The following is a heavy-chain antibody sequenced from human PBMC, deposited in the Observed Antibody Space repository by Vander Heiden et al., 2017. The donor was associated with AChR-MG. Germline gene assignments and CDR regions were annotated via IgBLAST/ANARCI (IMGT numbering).Heavy chain of an antibody. CDR1: GLTFSSYG. D-gene: IGHD2-8*01. CDR3: AKEVFSAFDI. V-gene: IGHV3-23*01. J-gene: IGHJ3*02. Sequence: EVQLLESGGGLVQPGGSLRLSCAPPGLTFSSYGMGWVRRGPGKGLEWVSVISGSGGSTYYADSVKGRLTISRDNSKNTLYLQMNSLRAEDTAAYYCAKEVFSAFDIWGQGTMVTVSS. CDR2: ISGSGGST.